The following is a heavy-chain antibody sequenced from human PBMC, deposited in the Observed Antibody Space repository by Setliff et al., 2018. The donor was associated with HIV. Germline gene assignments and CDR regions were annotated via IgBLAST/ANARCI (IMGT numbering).Heavy chain of an antibody. J-gene: IGHJ6*02. D-gene: IGHD3-9*01. CDR2: MNPNSGNT. CDR1: GYTFTSYD. CDR3: ARTPNDILTGYIPYYYYYGMDV. V-gene: IGHV1-8*03. Sequence: EASVKVSCKASGYTFTSYDINWVRQATGQGLEWMGWMNPNSGNTGYAQKFQGRVTITRNTSISTAYMELSSLRSEDTAVYYCARTPNDILTGYIPYYYYYGMDVWGQGTTVTVSS.